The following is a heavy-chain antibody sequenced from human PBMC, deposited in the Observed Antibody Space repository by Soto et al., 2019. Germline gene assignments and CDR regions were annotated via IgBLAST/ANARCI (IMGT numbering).Heavy chain of an antibody. Sequence: QVQLIESGGGVVQPGRSLRLSCTASGFSFRTYAMHWVRQAPGKGLEWVALISYDGKNKDYADSVKGRFTISRDNSRNTLDLQMNSLRAEDTAVYYCASDHYDFWSGSYLTHYYFDFWGHGTLVTVSS. V-gene: IGHV3-30*03. D-gene: IGHD3-3*01. CDR3: ASDHYDFWSGSYLTHYYFDF. CDR1: GFSFRTYA. CDR2: ISYDGKNK. J-gene: IGHJ4*01.